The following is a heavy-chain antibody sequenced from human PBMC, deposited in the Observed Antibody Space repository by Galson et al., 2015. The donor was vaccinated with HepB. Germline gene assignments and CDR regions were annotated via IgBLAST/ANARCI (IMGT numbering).Heavy chain of an antibody. CDR1: GYTFTGYY. Sequence: SVKVSCKASGYTFTGYYMHWVRQAPGQGLEWMGRINPNSGGTNYAQKFQGRVTMTRDTSISTAYMELSRLRSDDTAVYYCARESPRIAAAAGGLGYWGQGTLVTVSS. CDR3: ARESPRIAAAAGGLGY. J-gene: IGHJ4*02. V-gene: IGHV1-2*06. D-gene: IGHD6-13*01. CDR2: INPNSGGT.